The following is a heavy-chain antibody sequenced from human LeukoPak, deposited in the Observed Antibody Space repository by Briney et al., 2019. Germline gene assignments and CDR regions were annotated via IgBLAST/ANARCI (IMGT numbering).Heavy chain of an antibody. J-gene: IGHJ6*02. D-gene: IGHD6-19*01. Sequence: GASVKVSCKASGYTFPSYDINWVRQATGQGLEWMGWMNPNSGNTGYAQKFQGRVTMTRNTSISTAYMELSSLRSEDTAVYYCARFPGIAVAGTGVSGMDVWGQGTTVTVSS. V-gene: IGHV1-8*01. CDR3: ARFPGIAVAGTGVSGMDV. CDR2: MNPNSGNT. CDR1: GYTFPSYD.